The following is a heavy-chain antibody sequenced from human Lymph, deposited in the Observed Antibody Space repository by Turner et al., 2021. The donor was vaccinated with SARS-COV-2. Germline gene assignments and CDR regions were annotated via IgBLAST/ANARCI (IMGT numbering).Heavy chain of an antibody. CDR1: GYSFSNSW. D-gene: IGHD6-13*01. CDR2: IFPGDGDT. Sequence: VQLQQSGPELVKPGASVKISCKASGYSFSNSWMTWVKQRPGKGLEWIGRIFPGDGDTNYSGSFKGRATLTADKSSSTVYMQLSGLTSEDSAVYFCATGTIPWYFDVWGTGTTVTVSS. CDR3: ATGTIPWYFDV. J-gene: IGHJ6*04. V-gene: IGHV1-69-2*01.